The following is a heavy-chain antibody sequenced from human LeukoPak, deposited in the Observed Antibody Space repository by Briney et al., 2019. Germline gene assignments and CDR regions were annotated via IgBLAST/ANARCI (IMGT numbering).Heavy chain of an antibody. CDR3: AKSNGDYKKGFDY. CDR1: GFTFSSYG. J-gene: IGHJ4*02. CDR2: IRYDGSNK. D-gene: IGHD2-21*02. Sequence: PGGSLRLSCAASGFTFSSYGMHWVRQAPGKGLEWVAFIRYDGSNKYYADSVKGRFTISRDNSKNTLYLQMNDLRADDTAVYYCAKSNGDYKKGFDYWGQGTLVTVSS. V-gene: IGHV3-30*02.